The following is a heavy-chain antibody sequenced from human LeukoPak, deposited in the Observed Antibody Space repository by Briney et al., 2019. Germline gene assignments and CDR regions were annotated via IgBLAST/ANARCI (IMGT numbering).Heavy chain of an antibody. D-gene: IGHD3-22*01. V-gene: IGHV3-74*01. CDR2: IVGDGSAT. Sequence: GGSLRLSCEASGFTFTNYWMHWVRQAPGKELVWVSRIVGDGSATTYADSVKGRFTNSRDNAKNTLYLQMSNLRAEDTAVYYCARGGPITVSVVKGFDVWGKGTTVTVSS. CDR1: GFTFTNYW. CDR3: ARGGPITVSVVKGFDV. J-gene: IGHJ6*04.